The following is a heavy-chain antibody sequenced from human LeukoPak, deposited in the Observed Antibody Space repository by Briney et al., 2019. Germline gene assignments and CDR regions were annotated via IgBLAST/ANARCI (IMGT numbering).Heavy chain of an antibody. J-gene: IGHJ6*02. V-gene: IGHV1-69*04. CDR2: IIPILGIA. Sequence: ASVKVSCKASGGTFSSYAISWVRQAPGQGLEWMGRIIPILGIANYAQKFQGRVTITADKSTSTAYMELSSLRSEDTAVYYCARDPHDYGDYYYYGMDVWGQGTTVTVSS. D-gene: IGHD4-17*01. CDR1: GGTFSSYA. CDR3: ARDPHDYGDYYYYGMDV.